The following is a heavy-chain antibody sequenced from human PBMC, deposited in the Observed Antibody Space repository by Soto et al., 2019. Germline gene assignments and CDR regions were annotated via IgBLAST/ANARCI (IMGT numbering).Heavy chain of an antibody. CDR1: GGSISSDNYY. Sequence: QVQLQESGPGLVKPSQTLSLTCTVSGGSISSDNYYWSWIRPHPGKGLEWIGYIYYSGSTDYNPFIKSRSNVSVVTAKNQFSLKLSSVTAADTAVYYCARQRYCSSTSCYLYFDYWGQGTLVTVSS. D-gene: IGHD2-2*01. V-gene: IGHV4-31*03. J-gene: IGHJ4*02. CDR3: ARQRYCSSTSCYLYFDY. CDR2: IYYSGST.